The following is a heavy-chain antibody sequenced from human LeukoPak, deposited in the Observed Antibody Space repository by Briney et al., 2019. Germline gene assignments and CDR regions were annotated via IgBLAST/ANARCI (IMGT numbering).Heavy chain of an antibody. V-gene: IGHV3-48*01. CDR2: ISSSSRTI. Sequence: PGGSLRLSCAASGFTFSSYSMNWVRQAPGKGLEWLSYISSSSRTIYYADSVKGRFTISRDNANNSLYLQMNSLRAEDTAVYYCAELGITMIGGVWGKGTTVTISS. J-gene: IGHJ6*04. CDR3: AELGITMIGGV. D-gene: IGHD3-10*02. CDR1: GFTFSSYS.